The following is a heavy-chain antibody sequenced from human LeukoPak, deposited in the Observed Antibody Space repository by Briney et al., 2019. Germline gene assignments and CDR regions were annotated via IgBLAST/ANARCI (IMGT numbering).Heavy chain of an antibody. Sequence: PSETLSLTCTVSGGSISSSSYYWGWIRQPPGKGLEWIGSIYYSGSTYYNPSLKSRVTISVDTSKNQFSLKLSSVTAADTAVYYCAREGGASDAFDIWGQGTMVTVSS. CDR1: GGSISSSSYY. D-gene: IGHD3-16*01. CDR2: IYYSGST. J-gene: IGHJ3*02. V-gene: IGHV4-39*07. CDR3: AREGGASDAFDI.